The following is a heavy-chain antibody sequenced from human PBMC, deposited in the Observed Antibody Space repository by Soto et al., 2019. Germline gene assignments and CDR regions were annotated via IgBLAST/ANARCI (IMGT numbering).Heavy chain of an antibody. CDR2: INHSGSS. V-gene: IGHV4-34*01. CDR1: SFRGFI. CDR3: TRGLFSGSYYSGGWYYFDS. D-gene: IGHD1-26*01. Sequence: SFRGFILALVRPTPREGLQWIRQINHSGSSIYNPSLKNRVTISTMSNNKFSLELSSVTAADTAVYYCTRGLFSGSYYSGGWYYFDSWGQGTMVT. J-gene: IGHJ4*02.